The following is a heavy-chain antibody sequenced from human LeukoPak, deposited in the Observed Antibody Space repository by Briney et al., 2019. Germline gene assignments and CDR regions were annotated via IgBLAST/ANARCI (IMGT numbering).Heavy chain of an antibody. CDR1: GGTFSSYA. J-gene: IGHJ4*02. V-gene: IGHV1-69*10. D-gene: IGHD3-22*01. CDR2: IIPILGIA. CDR3: ARDKPTYYYGSSGYFWYFDY. Sequence: SVKVSCKASGGTFSSYAISWVRQAPGQGLEWMGGIIPILGIANYAQKFQGRVTITADKSTSTAYMELSSLRSEDTAVYYCARDKPTYYYGSSGYFWYFDYWGQGTLVTVSP.